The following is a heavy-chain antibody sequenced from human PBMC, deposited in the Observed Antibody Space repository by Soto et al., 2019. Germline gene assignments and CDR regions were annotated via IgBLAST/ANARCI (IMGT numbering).Heavy chain of an antibody. D-gene: IGHD3-10*01. CDR3: ARYYYGDGPLDAFDI. CDR1: GGPISSYY. J-gene: IGHJ3*02. Sequence: PSETLSLTCTVSGGPISSYYCSWIRQPPGKGLEWIGYIYYSGSTNYNPSLKSRVTISVDTSKNQFSLKLSSVTAADTAVYYCARYYYGDGPLDAFDIWGQGTMVTVSS. CDR2: IYYSGST. V-gene: IGHV4-59*01.